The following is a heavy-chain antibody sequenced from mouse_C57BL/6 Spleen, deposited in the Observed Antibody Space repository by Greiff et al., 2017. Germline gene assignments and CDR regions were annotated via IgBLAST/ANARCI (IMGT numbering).Heavy chain of an antibody. J-gene: IGHJ2*01. CDR3: TRYDYDFFFDY. CDR1: GFTFSNYW. Sequence: DVKVEESGGGLVQPGGSMKLSCVASGFTFSNYWMNWVRQSPEKGLEWVAQIRLKSDNYATHYAESVKGRFTISRDDSKSSVYLQMNNLRAEDTGIYYCTRYDYDFFFDYWGQGTTLTVSS. CDR2: IRLKSDNYAT. D-gene: IGHD2-4*01. V-gene: IGHV6-3*01.